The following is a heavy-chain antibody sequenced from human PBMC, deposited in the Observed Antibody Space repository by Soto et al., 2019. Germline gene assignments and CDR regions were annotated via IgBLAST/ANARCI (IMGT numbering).Heavy chain of an antibody. CDR3: ARDGRKQQLVGYFDY. J-gene: IGHJ4*02. CDR2: IWYDGSNK. V-gene: IGHV3-33*01. D-gene: IGHD6-13*01. CDR1: GFTFSSYG. Sequence: GGSLRLSCAASGFTFSSYGMHWVRQAPGKGLEWVAVIWYDGSNKYYADSVKGRFTISRDNSKNTLYLQMNSLRAEDTAVYYCARDGRKQQLVGYFDYWGQGTLVTVSS.